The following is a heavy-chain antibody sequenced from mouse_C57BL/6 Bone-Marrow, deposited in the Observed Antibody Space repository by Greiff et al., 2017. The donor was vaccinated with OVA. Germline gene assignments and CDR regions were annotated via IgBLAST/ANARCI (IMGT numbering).Heavy chain of an antibody. CDR2: ISNGGGST. CDR3: ARFYYGIPYYFDY. D-gene: IGHD1-1*01. J-gene: IGHJ2*01. CDR1: GFTFSDYY. V-gene: IGHV5-12*01. Sequence: EVQGVESGGGLVQPGGSLKLSCAASGFTFSDYYMYWVRQTPEKRLEWVAYISNGGGSTYYPDTVKGRFTISRDNAKNTLYLQMSRLKSEDTAMYYCARFYYGIPYYFDYWGQGTTLTVSS.